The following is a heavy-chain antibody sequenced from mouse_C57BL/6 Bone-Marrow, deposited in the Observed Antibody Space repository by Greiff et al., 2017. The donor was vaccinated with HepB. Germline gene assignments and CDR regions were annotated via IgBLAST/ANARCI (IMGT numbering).Heavy chain of an antibody. CDR1: GYAFTSHG. D-gene: IGHD1-2*01. CDR2: IYPRSGNT. CDR3: AKDGYYGAMDY. V-gene: IGHV1-81*01. J-gene: IGHJ4*01. Sequence: QVQLQQSGAELARPGASVKLSCKVSGYAFTSHGISWVKQRTGQGLEWIGEIYPRSGNTYYNEKFKGKATLTADKSSSTAYMELSSLTSEDADVYFCAKDGYYGAMDYWGQGTSVTVSS.